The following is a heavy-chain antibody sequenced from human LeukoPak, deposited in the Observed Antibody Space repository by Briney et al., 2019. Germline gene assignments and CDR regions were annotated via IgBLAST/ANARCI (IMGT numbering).Heavy chain of an antibody. CDR2: IYYSGSIYYSGST. V-gene: IGHV4-39*02. D-gene: IGHD3-16*01. CDR3: AKSEGGWFDT. CDR1: GGSINSSSYY. Sequence: SETLSLTCTVSGGSINSSSYYWGWIRQPPGKGLEWLGSIYYSGSIYYSGSTYQNPSLKSRVTISVDTSKNQFSLKLSSVSAADTGVYYCAKSEGGWFDTWGQGTLVTVFS. J-gene: IGHJ5*02.